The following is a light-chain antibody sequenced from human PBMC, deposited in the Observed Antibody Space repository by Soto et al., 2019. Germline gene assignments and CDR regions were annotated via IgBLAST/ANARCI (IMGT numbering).Light chain of an antibody. Sequence: QSALTQPRSVSGSPGQSVAISCTGISNYIGPYNYVSWYQQHPGKAPKVIIYDVDKRPSGVPYRFSGSKSGDTASLTISGLQPDDEADYYCCSYADTYVELGGGTKVTVL. V-gene: IGLV2-11*01. CDR3: CSYADTYVE. CDR1: SNYIGPYNY. J-gene: IGLJ2*01. CDR2: DVD.